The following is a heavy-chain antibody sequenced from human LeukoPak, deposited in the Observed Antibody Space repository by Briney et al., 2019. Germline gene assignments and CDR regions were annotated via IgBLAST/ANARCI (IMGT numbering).Heavy chain of an antibody. CDR1: GGSISSYY. J-gene: IGHJ4*02. CDR2: IYTSGRT. CDR3: ARESASWYRDY. V-gene: IGHV4-4*07. D-gene: IGHD6-13*01. Sequence: SETLSLTCTVSGGSISSYYWSWIREPAGKGLEWIWRIYTSGRTNYNTSLKSRVTMSVDTSKNQFSLKLSSVTAADTAVYYCARESASWYRDYWGQGTLVTVSS.